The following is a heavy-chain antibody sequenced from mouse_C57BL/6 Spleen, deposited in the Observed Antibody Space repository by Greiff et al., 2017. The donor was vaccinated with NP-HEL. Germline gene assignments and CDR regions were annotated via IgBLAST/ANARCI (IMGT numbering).Heavy chain of an antibody. D-gene: IGHD2-1*01. J-gene: IGHJ3*01. CDR2: INPSTGGT. CDR1: GYSFTGYY. Sequence: VQLQQSGPELVKPGASVKISCKASGYSFTGYYMNWVKQSPEKSLEWIGEINPSTGGTTSNQKFKAKATLTVDKSSSTAYMQLKSLTSEDSAVYYCASNYGNWAWFAYWGQGTLVTVSA. V-gene: IGHV1-42*01. CDR3: ASNYGNWAWFAY.